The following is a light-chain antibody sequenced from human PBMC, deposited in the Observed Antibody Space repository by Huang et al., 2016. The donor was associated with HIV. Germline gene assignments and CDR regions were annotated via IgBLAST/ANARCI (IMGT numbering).Light chain of an antibody. CDR3: QQRSNWLYT. V-gene: IGKV3-11*01. J-gene: IGKJ2*01. CDR1: QSVNSD. CDR2: DAS. Sequence: EIVLTQSPATLSLSPGERATLFCRASQSVNSDLAWYQQKPGQAPRRLIYDASNRATGIPARFSGSWSGTDFTLTISSLEPEDFVVYYCQQRSNWLYTFGQGTKLEIK.